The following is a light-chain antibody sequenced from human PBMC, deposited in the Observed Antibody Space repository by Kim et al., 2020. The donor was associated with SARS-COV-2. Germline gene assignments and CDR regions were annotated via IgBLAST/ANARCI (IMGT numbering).Light chain of an antibody. CDR1: QTVSKGY. V-gene: IGKV3-20*01. CDR2: GAS. J-gene: IGKJ2*03. CDR3: LQYGDSPYS. Sequence: LAPGGSANLSCRASQTVSKGYCAWQPQKPGQAPRLLIYGASTRAAGIPDRFTGSESGTDFTLTITSLAPEDFAVYFCLQYGDSPYSFGQGTKLEI.